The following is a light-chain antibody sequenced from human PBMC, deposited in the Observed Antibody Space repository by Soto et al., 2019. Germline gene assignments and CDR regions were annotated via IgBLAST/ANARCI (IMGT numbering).Light chain of an antibody. CDR2: EVT. J-gene: IGLJ1*01. CDR1: SSDVGGYNY. V-gene: IGLV2-8*01. CDR3: CSYACSNNLKV. Sequence: QSVLTQPPSASGSPGQSVTISCTGTSSDVGGYNYVSWYQQHPGKAPKLMIYEVTKRPSGVPDRFSGSKSGNTASLTVSGLQAEDEADYYCCSYACSNNLKVFGTGSKVTV.